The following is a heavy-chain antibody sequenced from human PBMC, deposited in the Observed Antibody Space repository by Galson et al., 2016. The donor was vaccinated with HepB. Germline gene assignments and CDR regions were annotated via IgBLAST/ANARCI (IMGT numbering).Heavy chain of an antibody. CDR2: IKSKTDGETT. Sequence: SLRLSCAASGLTFKNAWMSWVRQAPGKGLAWVGRIKSKTDGETTDYAAPGKGRFTISRDDSRGTLYLQMNSLKTEDTAVYYCITDPGFYPDYWGQGTLVSVSS. J-gene: IGHJ4*02. CDR1: GLTFKNAW. V-gene: IGHV3-15*01. CDR3: ITDPGFYPDY.